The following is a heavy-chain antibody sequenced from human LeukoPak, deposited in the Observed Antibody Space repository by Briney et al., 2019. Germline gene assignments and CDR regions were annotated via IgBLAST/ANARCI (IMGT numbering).Heavy chain of an antibody. CDR2: MGGGGTT. CDR3: AKAGRPQAVAGWIDY. Sequence: GGSLRLSCAASGFTVNNYVMSWVRQAPGKGLEWVSTMGGGGTTYYADYVKGRFTISRDTSKNTLYLQMNSLRAEDTAIYYCAKAGRPQAVAGWIDYWGQGTLVTVSS. D-gene: IGHD6-19*01. CDR1: GFTVNNYV. J-gene: IGHJ4*02. V-gene: IGHV3-23*01.